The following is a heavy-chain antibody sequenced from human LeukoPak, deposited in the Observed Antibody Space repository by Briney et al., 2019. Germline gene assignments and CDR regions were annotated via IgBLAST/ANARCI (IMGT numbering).Heavy chain of an antibody. Sequence: PSETLSLTCTVSGGSITSDHWNWIRQPPGKGLEWIGCIYYSGSTYYNPSLKSRVTISVDMSKSQFSLRLTSVTAADAAVYYCARKNDFDIWGQGTLVTVSS. CDR2: IYYSGST. D-gene: IGHD2/OR15-2a*01. V-gene: IGHV4-59*01. J-gene: IGHJ3*02. CDR1: GGSITSDH. CDR3: ARKNDFDI.